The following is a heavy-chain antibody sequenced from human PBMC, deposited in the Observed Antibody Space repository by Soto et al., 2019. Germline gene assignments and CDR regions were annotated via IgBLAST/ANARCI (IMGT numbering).Heavy chain of an antibody. D-gene: IGHD3-9*01. V-gene: IGHV4-39*01. CDR1: GSSISSSSYY. J-gene: IGHJ6*02. CDR3: ARRGTLRYFDWLLQNYYYYGMDV. CDR2: IYYSRST. Sequence: SETLSLTCTVSGSSISSSSYYWGWIRQPPGKGLEWIGSIYYSRSTYYNPSLKRRVTISVDTSKNQFSLKLSSVTAADTAVYYCARRGTLRYFDWLLQNYYYYGMDVWGQGTTVTVSS.